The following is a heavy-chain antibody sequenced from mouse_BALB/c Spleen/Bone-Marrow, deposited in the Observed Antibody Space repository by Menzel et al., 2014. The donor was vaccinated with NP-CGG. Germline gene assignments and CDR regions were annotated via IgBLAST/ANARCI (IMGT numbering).Heavy chain of an antibody. CDR3: ARPLYYYGSSPFYAMDY. V-gene: IGHV5-12-1*01. CDR1: GFAFSSYD. J-gene: IGHJ4*01. CDR2: ISSGGGST. Sequence: DVHLVESGGGLVKPGGSLKLSCAASGFAFSSYDMSWVRQTPEKRLEWVAYISSGGGSTYYPDTVKGRFTISRDNAKNTLYLQMSSLKSGDTAMYYCARPLYYYGSSPFYAMDYWGQGTSVTVSS. D-gene: IGHD1-1*01.